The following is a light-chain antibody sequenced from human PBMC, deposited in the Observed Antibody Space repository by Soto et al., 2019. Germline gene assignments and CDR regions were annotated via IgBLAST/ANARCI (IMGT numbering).Light chain of an antibody. J-gene: IGKJ2*01. CDR3: QQYRSSPPYT. CDR1: HSVSSSY. Sequence: EIVLTQSPGTLSLSPGERATLSCRASHSVSSSYLAWYQQKPGQAPRLLIYGASSRATGIPDRFSGSGSGTHFTLTISRLEPQDFAVYYCQQYRSSPPYTFGQGTKLEIK. V-gene: IGKV3-20*01. CDR2: GAS.